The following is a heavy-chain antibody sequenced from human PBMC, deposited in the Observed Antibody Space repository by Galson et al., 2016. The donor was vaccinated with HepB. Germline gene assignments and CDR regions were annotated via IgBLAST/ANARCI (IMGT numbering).Heavy chain of an antibody. CDR2: INPNSGGT. D-gene: IGHD6-13*01. J-gene: IGHJ1*01. V-gene: IGHV1-2*02. Sequence: SVKVSCKASGYTFTGFYMHWVRQAPGQGLEWMGWINPNSGGTHSAQKFQGRVSLTRDTSISTAYMELSRLRPDDTAVYYCAREYRSGTETEFFQHWGQGTLVTVSS. CDR3: AREYRSGTETEFFQH. CDR1: GYTFTGFY.